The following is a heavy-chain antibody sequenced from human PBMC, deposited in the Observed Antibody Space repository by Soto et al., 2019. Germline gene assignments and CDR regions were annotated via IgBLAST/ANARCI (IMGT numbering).Heavy chain of an antibody. CDR3: ARAAIAAAGTPPWFDP. CDR1: GFTFSSYA. V-gene: IGHV3-64*01. D-gene: IGHD6-13*01. J-gene: IGHJ5*02. CDR2: ISSNRGST. Sequence: GGSLRLSCAASGFTFSSYAMHWVRQAPGKGLEYVSAISSNRGSTYYANSVKGRFTISRDNSKNTLYLQMGSLRAEDMTVYYCARAAIAAAGTPPWFDPWGQEPWSPSPQ.